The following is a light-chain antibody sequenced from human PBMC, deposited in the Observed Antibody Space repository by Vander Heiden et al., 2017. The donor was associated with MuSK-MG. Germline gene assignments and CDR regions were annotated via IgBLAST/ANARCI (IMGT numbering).Light chain of an antibody. J-gene: IGKJ1*01. V-gene: IGKV1-5*03. CDR1: QYISRW. Sequence: DTQMTQSPSTLSASVGDRVTITCRASQYISRWLAWYQQKPGRAPKLLIYKASTLDSGVPSRFSGSESGTEFTLTISRLQPDDFATYYCLQDYNYRTFGQGTKVEIK. CDR3: LQDYNYRT. CDR2: KAS.